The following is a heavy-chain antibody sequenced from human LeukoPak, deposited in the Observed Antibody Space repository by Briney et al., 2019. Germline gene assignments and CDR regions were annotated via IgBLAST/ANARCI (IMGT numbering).Heavy chain of an antibody. CDR1: RFTFSNFD. Sequence: GGSPRLSCAASRFTFSNFDMHWVRQAPGKGLEWVTFIRFDGSNEYYADSVRGRFTISRDNSKNTLYLQMSSLKPEDTAVYYCARQIGVSIDYWGQGTLVTVSS. CDR3: ARQIGVSIDY. D-gene: IGHD5/OR15-5a*01. CDR2: IRFDGSNE. V-gene: IGHV3-30*02. J-gene: IGHJ4*02.